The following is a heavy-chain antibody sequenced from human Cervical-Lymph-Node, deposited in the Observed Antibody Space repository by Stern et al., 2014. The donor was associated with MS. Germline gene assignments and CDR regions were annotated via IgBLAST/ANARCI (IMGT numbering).Heavy chain of an antibody. CDR2: IDPRDGTR. CDR1: GYRFTDYF. J-gene: IGHJ4*02. CDR3: AKVLGRTSDFFDN. Sequence: QVQLVQSGAEVKKPGASVKVSCRTSGYRFTDYFIHWVRQAPGQGLEWVGMIDPRDGTRSFAQKFQGRVTMTRDTSASTVFMDLGSLRSEDTAMYYCAKVLGRTSDFFDNWGQGTLVTVSS. V-gene: IGHV1-46*01. D-gene: IGHD1-26*01.